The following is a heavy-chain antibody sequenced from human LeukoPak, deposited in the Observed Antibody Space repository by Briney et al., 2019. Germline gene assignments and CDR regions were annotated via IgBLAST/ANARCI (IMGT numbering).Heavy chain of an antibody. V-gene: IGHV4-39*07. D-gene: IGHD6-13*01. Sequence: TSETLSLTCTVSGDSISTSKSYWGWIRQPPLKGLEWIGSIYYTGNTYYNASLKSRVTISVDTSKNQFSLKLSSVTAADTAVYYCARHKRGHSRAGGYDYWGQGTLVTVSS. CDR2: IYYTGNT. CDR3: ARHKRGHSRAGGYDY. J-gene: IGHJ4*02. CDR1: GDSISTSKSY.